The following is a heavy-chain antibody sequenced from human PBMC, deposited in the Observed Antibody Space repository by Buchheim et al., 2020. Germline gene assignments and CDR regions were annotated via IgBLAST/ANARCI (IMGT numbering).Heavy chain of an antibody. CDR2: ISSSSSYI. J-gene: IGHJ4*02. D-gene: IGHD3-22*01. CDR1: GFTFSSYS. Sequence: EVQLVESGGGLVKPGGSLRLSCAASGFTFSSYSMNWVRQAPGKGLEWVSSISSSSSYIYYAASVKGRFTISRDNAKNSLYLQMNSLRAEDTALYYCARFPHYYDSSGYWFDYWGQGTL. V-gene: IGHV3-21*01. CDR3: ARFPHYYDSSGYWFDY.